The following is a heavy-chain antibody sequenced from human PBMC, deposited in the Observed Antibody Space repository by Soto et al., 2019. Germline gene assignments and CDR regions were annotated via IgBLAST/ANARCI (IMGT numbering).Heavy chain of an antibody. J-gene: IGHJ4*02. CDR3: ANRGGLCSNGGNCFDY. CDR2: ISGSGINT. V-gene: IGHV3-23*01. D-gene: IGHD2-8*01. Sequence: EVHLLDSGGGLVQPGGSLRLSCATSGFTFSNYVMSWVRQTPGKGLEWVSTISGSGINTYYADSVKGRFTISRDNSKSTLYLQMNSLRAEDTAVYYCANRGGLCSNGGNCFDYWGQGTLVTVSS. CDR1: GFTFSNYV.